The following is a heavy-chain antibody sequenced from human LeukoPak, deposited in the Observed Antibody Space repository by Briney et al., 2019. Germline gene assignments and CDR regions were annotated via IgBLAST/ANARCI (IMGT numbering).Heavy chain of an antibody. CDR2: IYYSGST. D-gene: IGHD3-3*01. CDR1: GGSISSYY. CDR3: ARAPYDFWSGYSQLYFDY. J-gene: IGHJ4*02. Sequence: PSETLSLTCTVSGGSISSYYWSWIRQPPGKGLEWIGYIYYSGSTNYNPSLKSRVTISVDTSKNQFSLKLSSVTAADTAVYYCARAPYDFWSGYSQLYFDYWGQGTLVTVSS. V-gene: IGHV4-59*12.